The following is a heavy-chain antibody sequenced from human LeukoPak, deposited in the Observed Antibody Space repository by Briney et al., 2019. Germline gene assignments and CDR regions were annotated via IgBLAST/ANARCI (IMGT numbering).Heavy chain of an antibody. CDR2: IFSDGTST. CDR3: ARKQWLSPTPSAGLDV. Sequence: PGGSLTLSCAASLFTFSNYCMHWVRQAPGKGLMWVAHIFSDGTSTTYADSVKGRSTISRDNAKNTLYLEMNSLRVEDTAVYYCARKQWLSPTPSAGLDVWGQGPTVRVSS. CDR1: LFTFSNYC. D-gene: IGHD6-19*01. J-gene: IGHJ6*01. V-gene: IGHV3-74*01.